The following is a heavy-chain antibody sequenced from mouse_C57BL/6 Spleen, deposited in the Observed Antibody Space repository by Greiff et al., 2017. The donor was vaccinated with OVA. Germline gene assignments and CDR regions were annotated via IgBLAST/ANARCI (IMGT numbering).Heavy chain of an antibody. V-gene: IGHV1-52*01. CDR2: IDPSDSET. D-gene: IGHD1-1*01. CDR3: ATPYYYGSSYDAMDY. J-gene: IGHJ4*01. Sequence: VQLQQPGAELVRPGSSVKLSCKASGYTFTSYWMHWVKQRPIQGLEWIGNIDPSDSETHYNQKFKDKATLTVDKSSSTAYMQLSSLTSEDSAVYYCATPYYYGSSYDAMDYWGQGTSVTVSS. CDR1: GYTFTSYW.